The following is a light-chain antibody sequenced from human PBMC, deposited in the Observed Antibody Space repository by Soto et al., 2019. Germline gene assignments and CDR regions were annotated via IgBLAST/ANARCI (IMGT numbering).Light chain of an antibody. Sequence: QSVLTQPPSASGTPGQRVTISCSGSSSNIGINYVYWYQQRPGTAPKLLIYTNDQRPSGVPDRFSGSKSGTSASLAISGLRSEDEGDYYCAVWDDSLSAYVFGNGTKVTVL. V-gene: IGLV1-47*02. CDR2: TND. CDR1: SSNIGINY. J-gene: IGLJ1*01. CDR3: AVWDDSLSAYV.